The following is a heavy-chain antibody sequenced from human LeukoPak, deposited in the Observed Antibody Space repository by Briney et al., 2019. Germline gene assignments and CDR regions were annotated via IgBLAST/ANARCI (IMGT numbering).Heavy chain of an antibody. CDR3: AREDRSGSYYNYPDYFDY. D-gene: IGHD3-10*01. V-gene: IGHV4-61*02. J-gene: IGHJ4*02. Sequence: PSETLSLTCTVSGGSISSGSYYWSGIRQPAGKGLEWIGRIYTSGSTNYNPSLKSRVTISVDTSKNQFSLKLSSVTAADTAVYYCAREDRSGSYYNYPDYFDYWGQGTLVTVSS. CDR1: GGSISSGSYY. CDR2: IYTSGST.